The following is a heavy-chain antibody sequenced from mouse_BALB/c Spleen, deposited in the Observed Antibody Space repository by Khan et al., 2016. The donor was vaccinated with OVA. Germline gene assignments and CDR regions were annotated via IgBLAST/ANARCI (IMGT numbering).Heavy chain of an antibody. CDR2: IWGGGGT. D-gene: IGHD2-14*01. V-gene: IGHV2-6-4*01. CDR1: GFSLSRYN. CDR3: ARAYYRYDGYYAMDY. Sequence: VQLVESGPGLVAPSQSLSITCTVSGFSLSRYNIHWVRQPPGKSLEWLGMIWGGGGTDYNSTLKSRLSISKDNSKRQVFLKVNSLQTDDTAMYYWARAYYRYDGYYAMDYWGQGTSVTVSS. J-gene: IGHJ4*01.